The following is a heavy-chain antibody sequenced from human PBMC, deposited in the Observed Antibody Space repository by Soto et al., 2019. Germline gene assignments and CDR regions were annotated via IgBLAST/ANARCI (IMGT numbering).Heavy chain of an antibody. CDR2: ISGSGGST. D-gene: IGHD6-6*01. V-gene: IGHV3-23*01. Sequence: LRLSCAASGFTFSSYAMSWVRQAPGKGLEWVSAISGSGGSTYYADSVKGRFSISRDNSKNTLYLQMNSLRAEDTAVYYCAKDIGYSSSWGGDYWGQGTLVTVSS. CDR3: AKDIGYSSSWGGDY. CDR1: GFTFSSYA. J-gene: IGHJ4*02.